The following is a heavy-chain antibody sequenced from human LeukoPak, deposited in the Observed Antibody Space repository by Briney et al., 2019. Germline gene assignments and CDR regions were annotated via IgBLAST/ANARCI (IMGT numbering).Heavy chain of an antibody. Sequence: GGSLRLSCAASGFTFSSYAMSWVRQAPGKGLEWVSAISGSGGSTYYADSVKGRFTISRDNSKNTLYLQMNSLRAEDTAVYYCAKSLSDSSGFLLYHYYYGMDVWGQGTTVTVSS. CDR2: ISGSGGST. CDR3: AKSLSDSSGFLLYHYYYGMDV. J-gene: IGHJ6*02. V-gene: IGHV3-23*01. CDR1: GFTFSSYA. D-gene: IGHD3-22*01.